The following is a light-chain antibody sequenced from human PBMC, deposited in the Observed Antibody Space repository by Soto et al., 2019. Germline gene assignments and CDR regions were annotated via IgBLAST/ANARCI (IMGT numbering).Light chain of an antibody. Sequence: EIVMTQSPATLSVSPGERATLSCRASQSVSSSLAWYQQRPGQAPRLLIYDASTRATGIPTRFSGSGSGTEFTLTISSLQSEDFAVYFCQQYNNWPRWAFGQGTKVDIK. V-gene: IGKV3D-15*01. J-gene: IGKJ1*01. CDR2: DAS. CDR1: QSVSSS. CDR3: QQYNNWPRWA.